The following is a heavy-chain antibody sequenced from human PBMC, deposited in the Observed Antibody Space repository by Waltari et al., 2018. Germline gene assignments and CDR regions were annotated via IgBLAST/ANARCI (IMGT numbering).Heavy chain of an antibody. D-gene: IGHD1-26*01. CDR2: IANQGSKK. Sequence: QVQLVESGGGVVQPGRSLRLSCAASGFTFSSYGMTWVRQAPGKGLEWGAVIANQGSKKYYADSVKGRFNIARDNSKNTLYLQMNSLRAEDTAVYYGARVTIVGATQAPTDYWGQGTLVTVSS. V-gene: IGHV3-30*03. CDR1: GFTFSSYG. CDR3: ARVTIVGATQAPTDY. J-gene: IGHJ4*02.